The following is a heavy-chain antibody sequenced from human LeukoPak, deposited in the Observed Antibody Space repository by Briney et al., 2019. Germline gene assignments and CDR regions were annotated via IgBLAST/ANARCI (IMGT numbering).Heavy chain of an antibody. D-gene: IGHD3-22*01. CDR2: INHSGST. Sequence: PSETLSLTCAVYGGSFSGYYWSWIRQPPGKGLEWIGEINHSGSTNYNPSLKSRVTISVDTSKNQFSLKLSSVTAADTAVYYCGGLHADRYYNVSSGYYYPIYYDYYMDVWGKGATVT. CDR1: GGSFSGYY. V-gene: IGHV4-34*01. CDR3: GGLHADRYYNVSSGYYYPIYYDYYMDV. J-gene: IGHJ6*03.